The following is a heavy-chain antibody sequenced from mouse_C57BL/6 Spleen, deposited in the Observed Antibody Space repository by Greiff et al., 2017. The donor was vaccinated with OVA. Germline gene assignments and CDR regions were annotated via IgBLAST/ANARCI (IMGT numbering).Heavy chain of an antibody. CDR2: IYPGNSDT. D-gene: IGHD2-2*01. Sequence: VHVKQSGTVLARPGASVKMSCKTSGYTFTSYWMHWVKQRPGPGLEWIGAIYPGNSDTSYNQKFKGKAKLTAVTSASTAYMELSSLTNEDSAVYYCTTIYYGYDEFAYWGQGTLVTVSA. V-gene: IGHV1-5*01. CDR3: TTIYYGYDEFAY. J-gene: IGHJ3*01. CDR1: GYTFTSYW.